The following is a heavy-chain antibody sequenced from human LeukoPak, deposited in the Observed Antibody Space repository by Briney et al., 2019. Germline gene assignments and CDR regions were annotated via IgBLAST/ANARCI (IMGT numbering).Heavy chain of an antibody. CDR1: GFTFSNYA. J-gene: IGHJ5*02. D-gene: IGHD1-26*01. CDR3: AREVGATRGLDP. V-gene: IGHV3-30*02. CDR2: IRYDGSNK. Sequence: GGSLRLSCAASGFTFSNYAMHWVRQAPGKGLEWVTFIRYDGSNKYYAESVKGRFTISRDTSKNTLYLQMNSLRAEDTAVYYCAREVGATRGLDPWGQGTLVTVSS.